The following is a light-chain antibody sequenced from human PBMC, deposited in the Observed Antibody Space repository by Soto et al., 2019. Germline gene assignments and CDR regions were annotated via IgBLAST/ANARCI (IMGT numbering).Light chain of an antibody. J-gene: IGKJ1*01. CDR3: QQHNNWPPWT. Sequence: EIVMTQSPATLSVSPGERATLSCRASQSVSSNLAWYQQKPGQAPRLLIYGASTRATGIPARFSGSGSGTEFTLTISNLQSEDFAVYYCQQHNNWPPWTFGQGTKVDIK. CDR2: GAS. V-gene: IGKV3-15*01. CDR1: QSVSSN.